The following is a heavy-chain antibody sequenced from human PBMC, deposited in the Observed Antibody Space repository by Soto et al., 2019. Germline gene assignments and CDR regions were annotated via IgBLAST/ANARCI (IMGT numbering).Heavy chain of an antibody. Sequence: GGSLRLSCAASGFTFSRYAMSWVRQAPGKGLEWVSAISGSGGSTYYADSVKGRFTISRDNSKNTLYLQMNSLRAEDTAVYYCAKGPLGFCIWWNDRYSYYFYSRAQRTPVTVSS. V-gene: IGHV3-23*01. J-gene: IGHJ5*01. CDR3: AKGPLGFCIWWNDRYSYYFYS. CDR1: GFTFSRYA. D-gene: IGHD3-16*02. CDR2: ISGSGGST.